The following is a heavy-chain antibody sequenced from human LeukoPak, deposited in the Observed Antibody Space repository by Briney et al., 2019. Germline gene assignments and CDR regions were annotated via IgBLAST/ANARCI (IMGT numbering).Heavy chain of an antibody. J-gene: IGHJ4*02. CDR2: LFPGDSET. V-gene: IGHV5-51*01. D-gene: IGHD1/OR15-1a*01. CDR1: GYSFTTYW. Sequence: GESLKISCKGSGYSFTTYWIGWVRQMPGKGLEWMGILFPGDSETLYSASFQGQVTISADKSINTAYLQWSSLKASDTAMYYCATSESQTKFDYWSQGTLVTVSS. CDR3: ATSESQTKFDY.